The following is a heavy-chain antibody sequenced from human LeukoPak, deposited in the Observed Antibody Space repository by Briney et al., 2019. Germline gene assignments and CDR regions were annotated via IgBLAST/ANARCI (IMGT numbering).Heavy chain of an antibody. V-gene: IGHV1-18*01. Sequence: ASVKVSCKASGYTFTSYGISWVRQAPGQGLEWMGWISAYNGNTNYAQKLQGRVTMTTDTSTSTAYMELRSLRPDDTAVYYCARSAVDRGILYFDYWGQGTLVTVSS. J-gene: IGHJ4*02. CDR1: GYTFTSYG. CDR3: ARSAVDRGILYFDY. CDR2: ISAYNGNT. D-gene: IGHD2-21*01.